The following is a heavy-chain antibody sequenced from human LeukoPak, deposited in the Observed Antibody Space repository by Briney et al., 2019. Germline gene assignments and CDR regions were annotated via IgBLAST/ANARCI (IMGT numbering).Heavy chain of an antibody. J-gene: IGHJ6*03. CDR2: IYHSGST. V-gene: IGHV4-30-2*01. Sequence: PSQTLSLTCTVSGGSISSGGYYWSWIRQPPGKGLEWIGYIYHSGSTYYNPSLKSRVTISVDRSKNQFSLKLSSVTAADTAVYYCARSYFDFNWGNYYYYMDVWGKGTTVTVSS. D-gene: IGHD7-27*01. CDR1: GGSISSGGYY. CDR3: ARSYFDFNWGNYYYYMDV.